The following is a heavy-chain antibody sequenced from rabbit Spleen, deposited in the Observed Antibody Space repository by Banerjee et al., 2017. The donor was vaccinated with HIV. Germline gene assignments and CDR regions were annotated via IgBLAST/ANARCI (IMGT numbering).Heavy chain of an antibody. CDR2: IVPIFGVT. D-gene: IGHD4-1*01. CDR3: VREVAARFSL. V-gene: IGHV1S47*01. J-gene: IGHJ4*01. Sequence: QEQLVESGGGLVQPGGSLKLSCKASGFDFSNYGVSWVRQAPGKGLEWIGYIVPIFGVTYYANWVNGRFSISRENAQNTVFLQLNSLTAADTATYFCVREVAARFSLWGPGTLVTVS. CDR1: GFDFSNYG.